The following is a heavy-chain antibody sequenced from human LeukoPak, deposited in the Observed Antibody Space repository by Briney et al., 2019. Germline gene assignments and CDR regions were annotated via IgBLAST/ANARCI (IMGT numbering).Heavy chain of an antibody. CDR3: ASSEGQFLVYLLQN. Sequence: SETLSLTCTVSGGSISSYYWSWIRQPAGKGLEWIGRIYASGSTNYNPSLQSRVTMSVDTSKNQFSLKVNSVTAADTAVYYCASSEGQFLVYLLQNWGQGTLVTVSS. CDR1: GGSISSYY. J-gene: IGHJ4*02. V-gene: IGHV4-4*07. D-gene: IGHD3-3*01. CDR2: IYASGST.